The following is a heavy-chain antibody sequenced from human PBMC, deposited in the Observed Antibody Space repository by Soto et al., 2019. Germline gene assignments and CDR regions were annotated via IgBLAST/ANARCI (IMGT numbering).Heavy chain of an antibody. CDR3: ARLSKGEMGSGYYGMDV. CDR1: GYSFTSYW. CDR2: IYPGDSDT. V-gene: IGHV5-51*03. J-gene: IGHJ6*02. D-gene: IGHD3-10*01. Sequence: EVQLVQSGAEVKKPGESLKISCTGSGYSFTSYWIGWVRQMPGKGLEWMGIIYPGDSDTRYSPSFQGQVTISADKSISTAYLQGSSLKASDTAMYDRARLSKGEMGSGYYGMDVWGQGTTVTVSS.